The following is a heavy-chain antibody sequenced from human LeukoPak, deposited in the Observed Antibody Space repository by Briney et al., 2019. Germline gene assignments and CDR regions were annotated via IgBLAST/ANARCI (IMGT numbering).Heavy chain of an antibody. CDR2: IYHSGST. V-gene: IGHV4-38-2*02. CDR1: GYSISSGYY. CDR3: ARDPQTYYDFWSGYLPFFDY. D-gene: IGHD3-3*01. Sequence: KPSETLSLTCTVSGYSISSGYYWGWIRQPPGKGLEWIGSIYHSGSTYYNPSLKSRVTISVDTSKNQFSLKLSSVTAADTAVYYCARDPQTYYDFWSGYLPFFDYWGQGTLVTVSS. J-gene: IGHJ4*02.